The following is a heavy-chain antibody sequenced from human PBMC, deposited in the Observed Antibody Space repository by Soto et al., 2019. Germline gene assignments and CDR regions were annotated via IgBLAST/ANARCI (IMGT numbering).Heavy chain of an antibody. CDR1: GFIFSNYV. CDR2: ISDSGGTS. Sequence: EVQLVDSGGGLVQPGGYLRLSCAASGFIFSNYVMSWVRQAPGKGLEWVSSISDSGGTSYYVDSVKGRFTSSRDNSKNTLYLQMNSLRAEDTAIYYCAKRPTALLTFYYWGQGTLVTVSS. J-gene: IGHJ4*02. CDR3: AKRPTALLTFYY. D-gene: IGHD1-26*01. V-gene: IGHV3-23*04.